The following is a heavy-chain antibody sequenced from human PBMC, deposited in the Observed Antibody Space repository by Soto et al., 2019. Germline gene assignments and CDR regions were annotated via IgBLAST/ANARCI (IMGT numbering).Heavy chain of an antibody. V-gene: IGHV3-30*14. Sequence: GGSLRLSCAVSGFSLSHYVFHWVRQAPGKGLEWVAVIRDGDAKTNYATSVRGRFTVSRDMSKSSIFLQMNTLRVDDSAIYFCAREGDTHAFRGFDLWGQGTLVTVSS. CDR3: AREGDTHAFRGFDL. D-gene: IGHD3-10*01. CDR1: GFSLSHYV. CDR2: IRDGDAKT. J-gene: IGHJ5*02.